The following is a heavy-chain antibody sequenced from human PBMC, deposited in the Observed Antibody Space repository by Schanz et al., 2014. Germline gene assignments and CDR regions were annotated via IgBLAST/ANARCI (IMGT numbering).Heavy chain of an antibody. CDR3: ARGLVRYFAY. Sequence: QVQLVQSAAEVKKPGASVKVSCKASGYSFTGYYIHWVRQAPGQGLEWMGQINPNSGAAIYAQNFQGRVTMTRDKSISTAYMELSRLRSDDTAVYYCARGLVRYFAYWGQGTLVTVSS. D-gene: IGHD2-8*02. J-gene: IGHJ4*02. V-gene: IGHV1-2*06. CDR2: INPNSGAA. CDR1: GYSFTGYY.